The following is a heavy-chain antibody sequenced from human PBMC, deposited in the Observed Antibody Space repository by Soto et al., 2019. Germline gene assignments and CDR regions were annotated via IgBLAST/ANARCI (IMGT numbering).Heavy chain of an antibody. CDR1: GFSLTTSGVG. Sequence: QITLNESGPTPVNPRQTLTLTCTFSGFSLTTSGVGVGWIRQSPGKAPEWLALIYWDDDKRYSPSLKSSLTITKDTSKNQVVLTMADLDPADTATYYCAHRVLRTVFGLVTTTAIYFDFWGQGTPVAVSS. CDR3: AHRVLRTVFGLVTTTAIYFDF. V-gene: IGHV2-5*02. J-gene: IGHJ4*02. CDR2: IYWDDDK. D-gene: IGHD3-3*01.